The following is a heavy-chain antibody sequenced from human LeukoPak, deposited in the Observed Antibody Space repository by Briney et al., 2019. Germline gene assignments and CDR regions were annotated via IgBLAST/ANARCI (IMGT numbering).Heavy chain of an antibody. Sequence: NPSETLSLTCTVSGRSISSSSYYWGWIRQPPGKGLERIGSIYYSRSTYYNPSLKSRVTISVDTSKNQLSLKLSSVTAADTAVYYCASLSRGSSSLFDYWGQGTLVTVSS. D-gene: IGHD6-6*01. CDR3: ASLSRGSSSLFDY. CDR2: IYYSRST. CDR1: GRSISSSSYY. V-gene: IGHV4-39*07. J-gene: IGHJ4*02.